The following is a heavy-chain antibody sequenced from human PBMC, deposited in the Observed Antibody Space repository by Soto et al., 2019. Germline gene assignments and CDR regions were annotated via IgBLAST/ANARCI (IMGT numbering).Heavy chain of an antibody. V-gene: IGHV4-30-4*01. D-gene: IGHD3-10*01. CDR3: ARDWVGFGELPLYYVDY. J-gene: IGHJ4*02. Sequence: PSETLSLTCTVSGRSISSGDYYWSWIRQPPGKGLEWIGYIYYSGSTYYNPSLKSRVTISVDTSKNQFSLKLSSVTAADTAVYYCARDWVGFGELPLYYVDYWGQGTLATVSS. CDR1: GRSISSGDYY. CDR2: IYYSGST.